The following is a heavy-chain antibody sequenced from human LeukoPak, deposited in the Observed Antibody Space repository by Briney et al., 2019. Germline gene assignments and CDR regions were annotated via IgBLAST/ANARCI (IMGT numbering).Heavy chain of an antibody. CDR1: GGSFSGYY. Sequence: SETLSLTCAVYGGSFSGYYWSWIRQPPGKGLEWIGEINHSGSTNYNPSLKSRVTISVDTSKNQFSLKLSSVTAADTAVYYCAIRTIAVAGHFDYWGQGTLVTVSS. J-gene: IGHJ4*02. D-gene: IGHD6-19*01. V-gene: IGHV4-34*01. CDR3: AIRTIAVAGHFDY. CDR2: INHSGST.